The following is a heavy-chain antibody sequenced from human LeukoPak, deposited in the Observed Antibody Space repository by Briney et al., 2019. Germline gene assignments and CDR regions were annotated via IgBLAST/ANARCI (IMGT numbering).Heavy chain of an antibody. J-gene: IGHJ4*02. CDR3: VRGKSGGSWYYFDY. CDR2: ISSNGGST. D-gene: IGHD2-15*01. V-gene: IGHV3-64D*06. Sequence: GGYLRLSCSASGFTFSSYAMHWVRQAPGKGLEYVSAISSNGGSTYYADSVKGRFTISRDNSKNTLYLQMSSLRAEDTAVYYCVRGKSGGSWYYFDYWGQGTLVTVSS. CDR1: GFTFSSYA.